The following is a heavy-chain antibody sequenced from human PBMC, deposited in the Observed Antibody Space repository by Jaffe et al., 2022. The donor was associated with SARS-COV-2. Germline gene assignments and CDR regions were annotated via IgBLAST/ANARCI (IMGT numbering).Heavy chain of an antibody. J-gene: IGHJ4*02. CDR3: ARARRYYYDSSGYYPRIFDY. CDR1: GGTFSSYA. Sequence: QVQLVQSGAEVKKPGSSVKVSCKASGGTFSSYAISWVRQAPGQGLEWMGGIIPIFGTANYAQKFQGRVTITADESTSTAYMELSSLRSEDTAVYYCARARRYYYDSSGYYPRIFDYWGQGTLVTVSS. D-gene: IGHD3-22*01. V-gene: IGHV1-69*01. CDR2: IIPIFGTA.